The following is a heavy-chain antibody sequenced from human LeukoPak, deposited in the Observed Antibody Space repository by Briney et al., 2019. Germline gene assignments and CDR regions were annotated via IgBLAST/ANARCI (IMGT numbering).Heavy chain of an antibody. J-gene: IGHJ5*02. CDR3: AKDWELGS. CDR1: GGSISSSSYY. CDR2: TYSSGST. D-gene: IGHD1-26*01. Sequence: SETLSLTCTVSGGSISSSSYYWNWIRQPPGKGLEWIGNTYSSGSTNYNPSLKSRVTISLDTSKNQFSLEMSSVSAADTAVYYCAKDWELGSWGQGTLVTVSS. V-gene: IGHV4-61*01.